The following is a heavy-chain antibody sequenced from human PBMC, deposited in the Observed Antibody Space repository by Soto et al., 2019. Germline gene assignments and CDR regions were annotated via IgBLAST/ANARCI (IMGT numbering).Heavy chain of an antibody. CDR3: ARILVPYWNITSYYHDGWFDP. CDR1: GFSLSNARMG. J-gene: IGHJ5*02. Sequence: QVTCKESGHVLVKPTETLTLTCTVSGFSLSNARMGVSWIRQPPGKALECLAHIFSNDEKSYSTALTSRLTLPKDTSKSQVILTRTNNHPVDTATYYCARILVPYWNITSYYHDGWFDPWVQGPLVTVCS. CDR2: IFSNDEK. D-gene: IGHD2-2*01. V-gene: IGHV2-26*01.